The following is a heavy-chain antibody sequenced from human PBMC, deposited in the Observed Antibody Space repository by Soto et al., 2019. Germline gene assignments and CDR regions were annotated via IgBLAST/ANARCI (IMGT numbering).Heavy chain of an antibody. V-gene: IGHV3-33*01. J-gene: IGHJ4*02. CDR2: IWYDGSNK. CDR1: GFTFSSYG. D-gene: IGHD6-13*01. CDR3: ARDLSSCTLDY. Sequence: PGGSLRLSCAASGFTFSSYGMHWVRQAPGKGLEWVAVIWYDGSNKYYADSVKGRFTISRDNSKNTLYLQMNSLRAEDTAVYYCARDLSSCTLDYWGQGTLVTVSS.